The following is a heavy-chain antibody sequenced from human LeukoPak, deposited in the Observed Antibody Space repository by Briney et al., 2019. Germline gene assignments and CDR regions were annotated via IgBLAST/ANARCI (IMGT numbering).Heavy chain of an antibody. V-gene: IGHV3-53*01. CDR1: GFTVSSNY. CDR3: AKVYGWYGEGYFDY. Sequence: TGGSLRLSCEASGFTVSSNYMSWVRQAPGKGLDWVSVIYSDGSTYYADSVKGRFTISRDSSKNTLYLQMNSLRAEDTAVYYCAKVYGWYGEGYFDYWGQGTLVTVSS. J-gene: IGHJ4*02. D-gene: IGHD3-10*01. CDR2: IYSDGST.